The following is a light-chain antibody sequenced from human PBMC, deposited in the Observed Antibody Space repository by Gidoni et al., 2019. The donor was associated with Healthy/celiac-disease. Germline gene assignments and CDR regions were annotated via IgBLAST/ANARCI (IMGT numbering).Light chain of an antibody. V-gene: IGKV3-15*01. CDR1: QSVSSN. CDR2: GAS. J-gene: IGKJ1*01. Sequence: EIVMTPSPATLSVSPGERATLSCRASQSVSSNLAWYQQKPGQAHRLLIYGASTRSTGIPARFSGSGSGIEFTLTISSLQSEDFAVYYCQQYNNWPPWTFGQGTKVEIK. CDR3: QQYNNWPPWT.